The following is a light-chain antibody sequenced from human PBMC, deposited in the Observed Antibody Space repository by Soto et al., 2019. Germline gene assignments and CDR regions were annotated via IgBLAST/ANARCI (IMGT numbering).Light chain of an antibody. J-gene: IGKJ1*01. CDR1: QSVSSY. CDR2: DAS. CDR3: QLYGTSPKT. V-gene: IGKV3-15*01. Sequence: EIVMTQSPATLSVSPGERATLSCRASQSVSSYLAWYQQKPGQAPRLLIYDASTRATGIPVRFSGSGSGTEFTLTISRLEPEDFAVYYCQLYGTSPKTFGQGTKVDIK.